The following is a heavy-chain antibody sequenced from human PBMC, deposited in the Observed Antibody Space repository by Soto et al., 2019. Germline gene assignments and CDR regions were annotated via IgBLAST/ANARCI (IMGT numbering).Heavy chain of an antibody. V-gene: IGHV1-18*01. Sequence: ASVKVACKASGYTFTSYLISWLRHAPGQGLEWMGWISAYNGNTNYAQKLQGRVTMTTDTSTSTAYMELRSLRSDDTAVYYCARAPSVVRGVIFHFDYWGQGTLVTVSS. J-gene: IGHJ4*02. CDR3: ARAPSVVRGVIFHFDY. CDR2: ISAYNGNT. CDR1: GYTFTSYL. D-gene: IGHD3-10*01.